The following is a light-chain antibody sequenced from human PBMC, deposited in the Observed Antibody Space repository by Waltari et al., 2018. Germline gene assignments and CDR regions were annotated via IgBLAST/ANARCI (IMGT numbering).Light chain of an antibody. V-gene: IGKV3-20*01. J-gene: IGKJ1*01. CDR1: QSVGRY. Sequence: EIVLTQYPGTLSLSPGERATLSCRARQSVGRYLAWYQQKPGQAPRLLVYGASSRATGIPDRFSGSGSGTDFSLTISRVEPEDFAVYFCQKYDRLPATFGQGTKVEI. CDR3: QKYDRLPAT. CDR2: GAS.